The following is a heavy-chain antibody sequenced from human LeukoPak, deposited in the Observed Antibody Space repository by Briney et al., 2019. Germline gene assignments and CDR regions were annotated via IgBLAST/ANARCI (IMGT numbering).Heavy chain of an antibody. J-gene: IGHJ5*02. CDR2: INHSGST. V-gene: IGHV4-34*01. Sequence: SETLSLTCAVSGGSFSGYYWSWLRQPPGEGLEWIGEINHSGSTNYNPSLKSRVTISVDTPKNQFSLQLSSVTAADTAVYYCARARTSCCGVWFDPWGQGTLVTVSS. D-gene: IGHD2-2*01. CDR1: GGSFSGYY. CDR3: ARARTSCCGVWFDP.